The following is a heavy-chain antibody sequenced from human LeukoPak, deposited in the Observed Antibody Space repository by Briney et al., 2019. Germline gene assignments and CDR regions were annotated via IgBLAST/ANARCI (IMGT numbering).Heavy chain of an antibody. Sequence: TSETLSLTCTVSGGSISSYYWSWVRQPPGKGLEWIGYIYYSGSTNYNPSLKSRVTISVDTSKNQFSLKLSSVTAADTAVYYCARIFRRGYSYGYWFDHWGQGTLVTVSS. D-gene: IGHD5-18*01. V-gene: IGHV4-59*01. J-gene: IGHJ5*02. CDR3: ARIFRRGYSYGYWFDH. CDR1: GGSISSYY. CDR2: IYYSGST.